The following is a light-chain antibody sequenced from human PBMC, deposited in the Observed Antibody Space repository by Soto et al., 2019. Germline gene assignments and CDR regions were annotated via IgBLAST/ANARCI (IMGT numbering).Light chain of an antibody. CDR2: AAS. Sequence: DIQMTQSPSSLSASLGDRVTITCRASRAISNYVAWFQQKSGKVPKLLIDAASTLQSGVPSRFSGSGSGTDFTLTISSLQPEDFATYYRQKYDTAPLTFGGGTKVDIK. J-gene: IGKJ4*01. CDR1: RAISNY. V-gene: IGKV1-27*01. CDR3: QKYDTAPLT.